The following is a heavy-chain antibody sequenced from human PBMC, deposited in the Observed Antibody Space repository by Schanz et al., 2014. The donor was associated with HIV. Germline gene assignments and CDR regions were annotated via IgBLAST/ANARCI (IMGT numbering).Heavy chain of an antibody. CDR3: AKDRNYYDSRYRGKGNYYYYYGMDV. J-gene: IGHJ6*02. D-gene: IGHD3-22*01. V-gene: IGHV3-30*18. CDR1: GFTFNSYG. CDR2: ISNDGSRK. Sequence: QVQLVESGGGVVQPGRSLRVSCAASGFTFNSYGMHWVRQAPGKGLGWVAVISNDGSRKHFAGSAKGPFTISRDNSKNTLYLQMKSLRAEDTAVYYCAKDRNYYDSRYRGKGNYYYYYGMDVWGQGTTVTVSS.